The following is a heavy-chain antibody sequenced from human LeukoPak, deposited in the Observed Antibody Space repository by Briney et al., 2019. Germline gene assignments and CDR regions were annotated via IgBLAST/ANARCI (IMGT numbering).Heavy chain of an antibody. CDR2: INTNTGNP. CDR1: GYTFSSYT. J-gene: IGHJ4*02. Sequence: ASVKVSCKTSGYTFSSYTITWVRQAPGQGLQWMGWINTNTGNPTYAQGFTGRYVFSLDTSVSTAYLQISGLTADDTAVYYCARDHGTPVGAIGVGYWGQGTLVTVSS. CDR3: ARDHGTPVGAIGVGY. V-gene: IGHV7-4-1*02. D-gene: IGHD1-26*01.